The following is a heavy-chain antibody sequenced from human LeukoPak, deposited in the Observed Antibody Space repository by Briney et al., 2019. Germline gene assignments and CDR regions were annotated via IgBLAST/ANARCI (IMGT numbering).Heavy chain of an antibody. D-gene: IGHD3-22*01. V-gene: IGHV4-59*01. CDR2: IYYTGST. CDR3: ARDLRGYYDSSGYYDY. Sequence: PSETLSLTCIVSGDSISTYYWSWIRQPPGKGLEWIGYIYYTGSTNYNPSLKSRVTISVDMSKNQFSLKLISVTAADTAVYYCARDLRGYYDSSGYYDYWGQGTLVTVSS. CDR1: GDSISTYY. J-gene: IGHJ4*02.